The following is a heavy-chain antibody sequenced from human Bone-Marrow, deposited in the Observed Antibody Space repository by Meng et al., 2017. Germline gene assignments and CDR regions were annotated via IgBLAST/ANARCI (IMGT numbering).Heavy chain of an antibody. CDR2: IYYSGST. J-gene: IGHJ5*02. V-gene: IGHV4-31*03. CDR1: GGSISSGGYY. CDR3: ARVSYGSGRLWFDP. D-gene: IGHD3-10*01. Sequence: QRKESGQGLVKPSQTLPLPCTVSGGSISSGGYYWSWIHQHPGKGLEWIGYIYYSGSTYYNPSLKSRVTISVDTSKNQFSLKLSSVTAADTAVYYCARVSYGSGRLWFDPWGQGTLVTVSS.